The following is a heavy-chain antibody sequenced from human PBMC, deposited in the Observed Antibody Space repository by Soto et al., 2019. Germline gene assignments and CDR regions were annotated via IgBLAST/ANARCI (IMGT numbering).Heavy chain of an antibody. Sequence: LSLTCTVSGGSISSSSYFWGWIRQPPGKGLEWIGSMYYSGGGNYNPSLKSRVTISVDTSRNQFSLRLISVTAADTGVYYCASRSFSSSFETYGMDVWGQGTKVTVSS. J-gene: IGHJ6*02. CDR1: GGSISSSSYF. CDR2: MYYSGGG. V-gene: IGHV4-39*01. CDR3: ASRSFSSSFETYGMDV. D-gene: IGHD6-13*01.